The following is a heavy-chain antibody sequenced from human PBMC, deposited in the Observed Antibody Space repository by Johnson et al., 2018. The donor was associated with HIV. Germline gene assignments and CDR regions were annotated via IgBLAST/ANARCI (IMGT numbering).Heavy chain of an antibody. CDR1: GLSFDSYS. D-gene: IGHD5-18*01. J-gene: IGHJ3*01. Sequence: VQLVESGGGVVRPGGSLRLSCKASGLSFDSYSMSWVRQAPGKGLEWVSGIIPSGTGTHYADSVEGRFTISRDNSRNTVYLQINSLRAEDTAMYYCAKARGYNYVIDAFDRWGQGTLVTVSS. CDR2: IIPSGTGT. CDR3: AKARGYNYVIDAFDR. V-gene: IGHV3-23*04.